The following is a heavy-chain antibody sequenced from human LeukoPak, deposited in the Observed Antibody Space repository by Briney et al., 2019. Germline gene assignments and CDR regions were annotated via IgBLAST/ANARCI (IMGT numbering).Heavy chain of an antibody. CDR2: IIPILGIA. CDR3: ARGAYYDSSGYYLGGSFDC. D-gene: IGHD3-22*01. V-gene: IGHV1-69*04. CDR1: GGTFSSYA. Sequence: GASVKVSCKASGGTFSSYAISWVRQAPGQGLEWMGRIIPILGIANYAQKFQGRVTITADKSTSTAYMELSSLRSEDTAVYYCARGAYYDSSGYYLGGSFDCWGQGTLVTVSS. J-gene: IGHJ4*02.